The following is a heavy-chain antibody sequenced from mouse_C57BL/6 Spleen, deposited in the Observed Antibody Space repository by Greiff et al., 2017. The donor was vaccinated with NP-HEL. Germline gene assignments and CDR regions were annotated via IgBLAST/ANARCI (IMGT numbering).Heavy chain of an antibody. V-gene: IGHV1-61*01. Sequence: QVQLQQPGAELVRPGSSVKLSCKASGYTFTSYWMDWVKQRPGQGLEWIGNIYPSDSETHYNQKFKDKATLTVDKSSSTAYMQLSSLTSEDSAVYYCARSTVVAHYFDYWGQGTTLTVSS. CDR2: IYPSDSET. D-gene: IGHD1-1*01. CDR1: GYTFTSYW. J-gene: IGHJ2*01. CDR3: ARSTVVAHYFDY.